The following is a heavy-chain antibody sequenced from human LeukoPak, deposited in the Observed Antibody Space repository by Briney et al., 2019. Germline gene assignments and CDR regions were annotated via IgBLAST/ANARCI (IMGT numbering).Heavy chain of an antibody. D-gene: IGHD3-3*01. Sequence: PSETLSLTCSVSGGSISSSSYYWGWIRQSPGKGLEWIGSMYYSGSTYYNPSLKSRVTISVDTSKNQFSLQLSSVTAADTAVYYCARLPTVNYDFWSGGYYFDYWGQGTLATVSS. CDR1: GGSISSSSYY. CDR2: MYYSGST. CDR3: ARLPTVNYDFWSGGYYFDY. J-gene: IGHJ4*02. V-gene: IGHV4-39*01.